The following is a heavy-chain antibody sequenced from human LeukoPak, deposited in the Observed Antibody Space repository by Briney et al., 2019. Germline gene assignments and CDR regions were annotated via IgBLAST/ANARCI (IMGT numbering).Heavy chain of an antibody. CDR2: IKSKTDGATT. CDR3: TASGGSSRFDY. Sequence: GGSLRLSCAASGFTCTNAWMTWVRQALGKGLEWVGRIKSKTDGATTDYAAPVKGRFTISRDDSKNTLYLQMNSLKTEDTAVYYCTASGGSSRFDYWGHGTLVTVSS. V-gene: IGHV3-15*01. D-gene: IGHD1-26*01. CDR1: GFTCTNAW. J-gene: IGHJ4*01.